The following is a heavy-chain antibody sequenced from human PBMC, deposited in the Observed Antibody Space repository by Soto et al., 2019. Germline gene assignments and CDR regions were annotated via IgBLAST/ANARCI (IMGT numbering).Heavy chain of an antibody. CDR1: GGSISSGDYY. V-gene: IGHV4-30-4*01. Sequence: SETLSLTCTVSGGSISSGDYYWSWIRQPPGKGMEWIGYIYYSGSTYYNTSLKNRVTISVNTSKKQFSLKMSSVTAADTALYYFARWGDGYNLWVHAFDIWGQGTMVTVS. J-gene: IGHJ3*02. CDR2: IYYSGST. D-gene: IGHD5-12*01. CDR3: ARWGDGYNLWVHAFDI.